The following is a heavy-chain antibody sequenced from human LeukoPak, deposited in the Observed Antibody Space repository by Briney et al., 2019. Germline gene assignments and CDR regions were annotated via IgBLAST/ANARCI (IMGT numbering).Heavy chain of an antibody. Sequence: SETLSLTCAVYGGSFSGYYWSWIRQPPGKGLEWIGEINHSGSTNYNPSLKSRVTISVDTSKNQFSLKLSSVTAADTAVYYCARASDDNYVWGSYRPWGQGTLVTVSS. J-gene: IGHJ5*02. CDR2: INHSGST. V-gene: IGHV4-34*01. CDR3: ARASDDNYVWGSYRP. CDR1: GGSFSGYY. D-gene: IGHD3-16*02.